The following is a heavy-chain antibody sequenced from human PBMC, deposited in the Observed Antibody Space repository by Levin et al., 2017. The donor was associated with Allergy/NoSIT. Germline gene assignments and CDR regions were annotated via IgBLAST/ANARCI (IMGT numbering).Heavy chain of an antibody. J-gene: IGHJ3*02. D-gene: IGHD1-26*01. CDR3: ARAVGSLDPFDI. Sequence: ETLSLTCAASGFTFSSHAMGWVRQAPGKGLEWVSSISASGGTTYYADSVKGRFTISRDSSKNTLYLQMDSLRGEETALYYCARAVGSLDPFDIWGQGTMVTVSS. V-gene: IGHV3-23*01. CDR1: GFTFSSHA. CDR2: ISASGGTT.